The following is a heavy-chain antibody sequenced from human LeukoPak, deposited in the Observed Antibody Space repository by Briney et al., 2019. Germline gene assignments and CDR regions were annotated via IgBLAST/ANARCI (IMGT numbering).Heavy chain of an antibody. CDR3: AREVSVGATRTLDP. D-gene: IGHD1-26*01. CDR1: GGSISSYY. V-gene: IGHV4-4*07. J-gene: IGHJ5*02. Sequence: SETLSLTCTVSGGSISSYYWSWIWQPAGKGLEWIGRINTSGSTNYNPFLKSRVTMSVDTSKNQFSLRLSYVTAADTAVYYCAREVSVGATRTLDPWGQGTLVTVSS. CDR2: INTSGST.